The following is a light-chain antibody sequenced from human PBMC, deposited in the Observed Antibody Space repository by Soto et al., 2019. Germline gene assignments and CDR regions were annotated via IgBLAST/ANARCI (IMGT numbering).Light chain of an antibody. CDR1: QSISRY. V-gene: IGKV3-11*01. Sequence: IVLTQSPTTLSLSPGERASLSCRASQSISRYLAWYQQRPGQAPRLLIYDASTRSPGIPARFSGSGSGTEFTLTISSLEPEDFAVYYCQQRSNWFVTFGQGTRLEIK. J-gene: IGKJ5*01. CDR3: QQRSNWFVT. CDR2: DAS.